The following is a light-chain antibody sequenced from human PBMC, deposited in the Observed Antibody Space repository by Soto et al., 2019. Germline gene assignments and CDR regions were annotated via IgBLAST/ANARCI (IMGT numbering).Light chain of an antibody. V-gene: IGKV1-39*01. Sequence: SKMTPSPSSLSASVGDTVPITCRASQDIRNHLGWYQQKPGKATKLLIDAASCLQGGVPTRISGSGSGTDFTLTISSLQPEDVATYYCQYCYSTPTFGQGTKVDIK. CDR2: AAS. CDR3: QYCYSTPT. J-gene: IGKJ1*01. CDR1: QDIRNH.